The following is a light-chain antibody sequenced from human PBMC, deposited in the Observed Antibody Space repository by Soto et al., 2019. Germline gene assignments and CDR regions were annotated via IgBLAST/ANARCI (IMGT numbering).Light chain of an antibody. J-gene: IGKJ1*01. CDR2: GAS. V-gene: IGKV3-20*01. Sequence: EIVLTQSPGTLSLSPGERATLSCGASQSVTSNYLAWYQQKPGQAPRLLIFGASIRVTGIPDRFIGSGSGTDFTLTISRLEPEDFAVYYCQQYVTSPTTFGPGTKVEVK. CDR1: QSVTSNY. CDR3: QQYVTSPTT.